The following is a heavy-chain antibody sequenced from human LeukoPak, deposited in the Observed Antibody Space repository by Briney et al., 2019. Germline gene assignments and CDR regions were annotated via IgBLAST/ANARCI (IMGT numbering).Heavy chain of an antibody. Sequence: ASGKVSCKASGYTFTGYYMHWVRQAPGRGLEWMGWINPNSGGTNYAQKFQGRVTMTRDTSISTAYMELSRLRSDDTAVYYCARGPDIVGATWGNFDYWGQGTLVTVSS. CDR3: ARGPDIVGATWGNFDY. CDR2: INPNSGGT. D-gene: IGHD1-26*01. CDR1: GYTFTGYY. V-gene: IGHV1-2*02. J-gene: IGHJ4*02.